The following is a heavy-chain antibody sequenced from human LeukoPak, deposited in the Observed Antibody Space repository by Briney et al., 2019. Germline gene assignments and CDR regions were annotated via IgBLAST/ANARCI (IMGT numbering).Heavy chain of an antibody. D-gene: IGHD3-22*01. V-gene: IGHV4-38-2*02. Sequence: SETLSLTCSVSVYSISSGYYWGWIRQPPGKGLEWIGSIYYSGSTYYNPSLKSRVTISVGTSKNQFSLKLSSVTAADTAVYYCARVCSGYYSYYYYYYMDVWGKGTTVTVSS. J-gene: IGHJ6*03. CDR1: VYSISSGYY. CDR3: ARVCSGYYSYYYYYYMDV. CDR2: IYYSGST.